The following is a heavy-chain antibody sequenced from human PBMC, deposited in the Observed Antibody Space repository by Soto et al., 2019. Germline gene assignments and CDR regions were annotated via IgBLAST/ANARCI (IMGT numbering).Heavy chain of an antibody. CDR1: GFTVSSNY. V-gene: IGHV3-53*01. CDR2: IYSGGST. Sequence: GGSLRLSCAASGFTVSSNYMSRVRQAPGKGLEWVSVIYSGGSTYYADSVKGRFTISRDNSKNTLYLQMNSLRAEDTAVYYCARDSYSSSSGGFDYWGQGTLVTVSS. CDR3: ARDSYSSSSGGFDY. D-gene: IGHD6-6*01. J-gene: IGHJ4*02.